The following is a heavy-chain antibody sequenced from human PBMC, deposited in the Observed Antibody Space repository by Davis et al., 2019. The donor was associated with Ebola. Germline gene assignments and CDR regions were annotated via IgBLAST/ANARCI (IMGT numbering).Heavy chain of an antibody. D-gene: IGHD3-22*01. CDR1: GFTFSNAW. V-gene: IGHV3-7*01. Sequence: GESLKISCAASGFTFSNAWMTWVRQAPGKGLEWVAKMKEDGSDEHYVDSVKGRFTISRDNAKNSLYLQMNSLRVDDTAVYYCARGGLSRLDHWGQGTVVTVSS. CDR2: MKEDGSDE. CDR3: ARGGLSRLDH. J-gene: IGHJ4*02.